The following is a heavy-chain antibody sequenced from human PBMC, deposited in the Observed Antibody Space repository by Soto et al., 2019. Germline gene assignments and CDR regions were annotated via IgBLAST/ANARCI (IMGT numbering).Heavy chain of an antibody. CDR1: GGTIRSPDW. CDR2: IFQSGST. J-gene: IGHJ5*02. Sequence: NPSETLSLTCGVSGGTIRSPDWWTWVRQPPGKGLEWIGGIFQSGSTNYTPSLESRVTISVDKSKNQFSLTLTSVTAADTAVYFCARGRGRYSSGWSWFDPWGQGILVTVS. D-gene: IGHD6-19*01. V-gene: IGHV4-4*02. CDR3: ARGRGRYSSGWSWFDP.